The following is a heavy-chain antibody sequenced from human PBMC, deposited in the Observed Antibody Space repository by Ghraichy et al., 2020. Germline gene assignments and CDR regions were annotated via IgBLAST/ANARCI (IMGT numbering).Heavy chain of an antibody. CDR3: ARGRGYCGGDSCYPFDY. V-gene: IGHV3-11*01. CDR1: GFTFSDYH. D-gene: IGHD2-15*01. J-gene: IGHJ4*02. CDR2: ISSSAITI. Sequence: GESLNISCAASGFTFSDYHMSWIRQPPGKGLEWVSYISSSAITIHYADSVKGRFTISRDNAKNSLYLQMNSLRAEEPAVYYCARGRGYCGGDSCYPFDYWGQGALVTVSS.